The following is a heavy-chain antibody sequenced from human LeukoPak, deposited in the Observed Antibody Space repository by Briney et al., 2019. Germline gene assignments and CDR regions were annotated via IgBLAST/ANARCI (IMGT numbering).Heavy chain of an antibody. J-gene: IGHJ3*02. CDR2: ISSSSSYI. V-gene: IGHV3-21*01. CDR1: GFTFISYS. Sequence: GGSLRLSCAASGFTFISYSMNWVRQAPGKGLEWVSSISSSSSYIYYADSVKGRFTISRDNAKNSLYLQMNSLRAEDTAVYYCSFGGYYYDSSGYISDAFDIWGQGTMVTVSS. D-gene: IGHD3-22*01. CDR3: SFGGYYYDSSGYISDAFDI.